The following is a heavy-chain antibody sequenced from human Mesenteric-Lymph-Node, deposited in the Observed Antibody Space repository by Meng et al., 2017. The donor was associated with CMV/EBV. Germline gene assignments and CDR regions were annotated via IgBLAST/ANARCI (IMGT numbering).Heavy chain of an antibody. CDR1: GFTFSNYA. V-gene: IGHV3-48*04. CDR3: ARDYSGSGSYYTPAH. CDR2: ISSSGSTI. D-gene: IGHD3-10*01. Sequence: GESLKISCAASGFTFSNYAMSWVRQAPGKGLEWVSYISSSGSTIYYADSLKGRFTISRDNAKNSLYLQMNSLRAEDTAIYYCARDYSGSGSYYTPAHWGQGTLVTVSS. J-gene: IGHJ4*02.